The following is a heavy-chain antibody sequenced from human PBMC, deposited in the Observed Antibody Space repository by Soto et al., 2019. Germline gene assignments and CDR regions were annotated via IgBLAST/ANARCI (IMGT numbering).Heavy chain of an antibody. J-gene: IGHJ5*02. CDR3: ARDPSSGWKWFDP. Sequence: SETLSLTCTVSGGSISSGGYYWSWIRQHPGKGLEWIGYIYYSGSTYYNPSPKSRVTISVDTSKNQFSLKLSSVTAADTAVYYCARDPSSGWKWFDPWGQGTLVTVSS. CDR2: IYYSGST. CDR1: GGSISSGGYY. V-gene: IGHV4-31*03. D-gene: IGHD6-19*01.